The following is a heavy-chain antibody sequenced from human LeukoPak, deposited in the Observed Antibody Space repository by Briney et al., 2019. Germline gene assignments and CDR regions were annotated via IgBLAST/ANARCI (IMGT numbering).Heavy chain of an antibody. V-gene: IGHV3-11*04. CDR2: ISSDSSTI. Sequence: GGSLRLSCAASGFTFSDYYMSWLRQAPGKGLEWVSYISSDSSTIYYADSVKGRFTISRDNAKNSLYLQMNSLRTEDTAVYYCANTEYQRLGTDYWGQGTLVTVSS. J-gene: IGHJ4*02. D-gene: IGHD2-2*01. CDR1: GFTFSDYY. CDR3: ANTEYQRLGTDY.